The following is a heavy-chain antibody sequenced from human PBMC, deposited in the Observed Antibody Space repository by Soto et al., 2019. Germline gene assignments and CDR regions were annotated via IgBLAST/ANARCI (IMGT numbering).Heavy chain of an antibody. CDR2: ISYDGSNK. Sequence: QVQLVESGGGVVQPGRSLRLSCAASGFTFSSYAMHWVRQAPGTGLEGVAVISYDGSNKYYADSVKGRFTISRDNSKNTLYLQMKILRAADTAVYYCSRDRVARPARIAAAVGNYFDYWGQGTLVTVSS. D-gene: IGHD6-13*01. V-gene: IGHV3-30-3*01. CDR3: SRDRVARPARIAAAVGNYFDY. J-gene: IGHJ4*02. CDR1: GFTFSSYA.